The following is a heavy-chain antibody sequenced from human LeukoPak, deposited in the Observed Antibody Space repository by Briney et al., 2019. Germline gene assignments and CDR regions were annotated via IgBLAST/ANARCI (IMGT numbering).Heavy chain of an antibody. V-gene: IGHV1-2*02. CDR3: ARAGFTMVRGVVIDY. Sequence: ASVKVSCKASGYTFTGYYMHWVRQAPGQGPEWMGWINPNSGGTNYAQKFQGRVTMTRDTSISTAYMELSRLRSDDTAVYYCARAGFTMVRGVVIDYWGQGTLVTVSS. D-gene: IGHD3-10*01. J-gene: IGHJ4*02. CDR2: INPNSGGT. CDR1: GYTFTGYY.